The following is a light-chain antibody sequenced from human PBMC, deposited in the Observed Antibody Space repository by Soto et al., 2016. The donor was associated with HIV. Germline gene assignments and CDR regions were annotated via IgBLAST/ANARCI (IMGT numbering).Light chain of an antibody. CDR2: KVS. CDR1: QSISEW. V-gene: IGKV1-5*03. CDR3: HQYNSFWT. J-gene: IGKJ1*01. Sequence: DIQMTQSPSTLSASVGDRVTITCRASQSISEWLAWYQQKPGKAPKLLIYKVSSLENGVPSRFGGSGSGTEFTLTISSLQPDDFATYYCHQYNSFWTFGQGTKVEIK.